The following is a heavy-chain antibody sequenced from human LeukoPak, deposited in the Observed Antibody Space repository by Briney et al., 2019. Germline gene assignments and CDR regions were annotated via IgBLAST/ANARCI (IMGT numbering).Heavy chain of an antibody. Sequence: ASVKVSCKASGYTFTAYYMHWVRQAPGQGPEWLGWINPNSGGTNYAQKFQGRVTMTRDTSITTGYMEPSRLTSDDTAVYYCARGLYYYGSGRDWGQGTLVTVSS. CDR3: ARGLYYYGSGRD. D-gene: IGHD3-10*01. V-gene: IGHV1-2*02. J-gene: IGHJ4*02. CDR2: INPNSGGT. CDR1: GYTFTAYY.